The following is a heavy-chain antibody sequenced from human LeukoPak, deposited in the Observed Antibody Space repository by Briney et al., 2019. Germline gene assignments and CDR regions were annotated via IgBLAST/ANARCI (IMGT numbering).Heavy chain of an antibody. CDR1: GGSITNYY. V-gene: IGHV4-59*08. D-gene: IGHD2/OR15-2a*01. Sequence: SETLSLTCTVSGGSITNYYWSWIRQPPGVGLEWIGYVYASGATNSNPSLKSRVTISVDTSKNQFSLKLSSVTAADTAVYYCARHGKGVTYFYTFDIWGQGTVVAVSS. CDR2: VYASGAT. CDR3: ARHGKGVTYFYTFDI. J-gene: IGHJ3*02.